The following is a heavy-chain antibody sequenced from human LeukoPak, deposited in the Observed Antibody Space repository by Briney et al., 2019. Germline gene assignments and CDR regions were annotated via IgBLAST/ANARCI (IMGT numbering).Heavy chain of an antibody. Sequence: SETLSLTCTVSGGSISSYYWSWIRQPPGKGLEWIGEINHSGSTNYNPSLKSRVTISVDTSKNQFSLKLSSVTAADTAVYYCARANYGDSYWGQGTLVTVSS. J-gene: IGHJ4*02. CDR1: GGSISSYY. D-gene: IGHD4-17*01. V-gene: IGHV4-34*01. CDR2: INHSGST. CDR3: ARANYGDSY.